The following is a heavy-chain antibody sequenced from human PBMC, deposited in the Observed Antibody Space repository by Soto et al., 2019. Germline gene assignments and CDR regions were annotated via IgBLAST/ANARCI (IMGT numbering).Heavy chain of an antibody. V-gene: IGHV1-18*01. Sequence: QVQLVQSGAEVKKPGASVKVSCKASGYTFTSYGISWVRQAPGQGLEWMGWINPYNGNTNYAQKPQXXXTXXTDTSTSTASMELRSLSSDDTAVYYCARDWFGVDYWGQGTLVTVSS. D-gene: IGHD3-16*01. J-gene: IGHJ4*02. CDR3: ARDWFGVDY. CDR2: INPYNGNT. CDR1: GYTFTSYG.